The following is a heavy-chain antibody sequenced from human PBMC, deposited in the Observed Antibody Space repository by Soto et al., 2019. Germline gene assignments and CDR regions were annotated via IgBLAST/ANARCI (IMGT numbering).Heavy chain of an antibody. Sequence: QLQLQESGPGLVKPSETLSLTCSVSGGSIRSRSYYWGWIRQPPGKGLEWIGSIYYSGSTYYNPSLKSRVTISVDTSKNQFSLNLSSVTAADTAVYYCARHSSSAVPGIGLNNWFDPWGQGTLVTVSS. J-gene: IGHJ5*02. CDR3: ARHSSSAVPGIGLNNWFDP. D-gene: IGHD6-13*01. CDR2: IYYSGST. CDR1: GGSIRSRSYY. V-gene: IGHV4-39*01.